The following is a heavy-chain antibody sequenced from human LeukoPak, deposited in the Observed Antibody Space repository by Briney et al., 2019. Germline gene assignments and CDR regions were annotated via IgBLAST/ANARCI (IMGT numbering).Heavy chain of an antibody. V-gene: IGHV4-4*07. D-gene: IGHD2-21*01. Sequence: SETLSLTCTVSGGSISRYYWRWIRQPAGKELEWIGRIYSSGSTNYTPSLKSRVTLSVDTSRNQSSLKLSSATAADTAVYYCARGAYSDSGFDYWGQGTLLTVST. CDR3: ARGAYSDSGFDY. CDR2: IYSSGST. CDR1: GGSISRYY. J-gene: IGHJ4*02.